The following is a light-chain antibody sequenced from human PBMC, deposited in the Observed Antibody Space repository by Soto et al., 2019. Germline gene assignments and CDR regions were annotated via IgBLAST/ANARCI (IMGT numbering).Light chain of an antibody. CDR1: SSDIGGYKY. CDR3: SSYTSSGTLVV. J-gene: IGLJ2*01. V-gene: IGLV2-14*01. Sequence: QSALTPPASVSGSPGQSITISCTGTSSDIGGYKYVSWYQQHPGKAPKLMIFEVSNRPSGVSNRFSGSKSGNTASLTISGLQADDEADYYCSSYTSSGTLVVFGGGTKVTVL. CDR2: EVS.